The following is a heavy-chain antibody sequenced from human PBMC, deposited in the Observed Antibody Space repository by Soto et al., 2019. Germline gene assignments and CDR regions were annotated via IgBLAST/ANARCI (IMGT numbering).Heavy chain of an antibody. CDR2: IKQDGSEK. V-gene: IGHV3-7*05. D-gene: IGHD6-19*01. CDR3: ARDTSSGWYAVNYYYGMDV. CDR1: GFTFSSYW. Sequence: GGSLRLSCAASGFTFSSYWMSWVRQAPGKGLEWVANIKQDGSEKYYVDSVKGRFTISRDNAKNSLYLQMNSLRAEDTAVYYCARDTSSGWYAVNYYYGMDVWGQGTTVTVSS. J-gene: IGHJ6*02.